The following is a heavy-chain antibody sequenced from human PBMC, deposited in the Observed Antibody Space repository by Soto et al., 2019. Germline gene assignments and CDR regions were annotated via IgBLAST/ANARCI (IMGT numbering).Heavy chain of an antibody. J-gene: IGHJ6*02. CDR1: GYTFTSYY. V-gene: IGHV1-46*01. D-gene: IGHD5-12*01. Sequence: QVQLVQSGAEVKKPGASVKVSCKASGYTFTSYYMYWVRQAPGQGLEWMGLINPSGGSTSYAQKFQGRATMTRDPPTSTVYMELSSLRSDDTAVYYCARDREDQWLLSARDGMDVWGQGTTVTVSS. CDR3: ARDREDQWLLSARDGMDV. CDR2: INPSGGST.